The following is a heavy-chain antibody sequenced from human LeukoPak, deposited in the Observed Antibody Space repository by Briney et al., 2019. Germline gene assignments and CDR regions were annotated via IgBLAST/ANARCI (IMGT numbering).Heavy chain of an antibody. CDR3: AREGITMVRGVWVY. J-gene: IGHJ4*02. CDR1: GYTFTGYY. CDR2: INPNSGGT. Sequence: ASVKVSCKASGYTFTGYYMHWVRPAPGQGLEWMGWINPNSGGTNYAQKFQGRVTVTRDTSTSTAYMELSRLRSEDTAVYYCAREGITMVRGVWVYRGQGTLVTVSS. V-gene: IGHV1-2*02. D-gene: IGHD3-10*01.